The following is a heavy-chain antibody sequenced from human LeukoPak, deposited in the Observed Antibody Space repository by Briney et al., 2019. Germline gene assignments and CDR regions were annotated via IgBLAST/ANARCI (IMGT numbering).Heavy chain of an antibody. J-gene: IGHJ4*02. CDR2: FDPEDGET. D-gene: IGHD2-2*01. CDR3: TTALSGYCSSTSCSNIDY. Sequence: ASVKVSCKVSGYTLTELSMHWVRQAPGKGLEWMGGFDPEDGETIYAQKFQGRVTMTEDTSTDTAYMELSSLRSEDTAVYYCTTALSGYCSSTSCSNIDYWGQGTLVTVSS. V-gene: IGHV1-24*01. CDR1: GYTLTELS.